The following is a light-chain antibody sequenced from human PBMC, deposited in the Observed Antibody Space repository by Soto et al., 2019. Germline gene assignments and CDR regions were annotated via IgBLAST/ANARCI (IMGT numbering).Light chain of an antibody. V-gene: IGKV1-12*01. CDR2: GAS. J-gene: IGKJ4*01. Sequence: DIQMTQSPSSLSASVGDRVTITCRASQGIGSWLAWYQHKPGKAPKLLIYGASSLQSEAPSRFSGSGSWTDFTLTISNLQPEDFATYYCQHGDTFPLTFGGGTRVEIK. CDR3: QHGDTFPLT. CDR1: QGIGSW.